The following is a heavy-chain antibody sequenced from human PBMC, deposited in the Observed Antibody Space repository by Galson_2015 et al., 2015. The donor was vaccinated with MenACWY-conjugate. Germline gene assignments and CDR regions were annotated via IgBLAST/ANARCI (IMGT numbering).Heavy chain of an antibody. CDR3: TRGHAATRYFDS. CDR2: SRNKASSYST. CDR1: GFTFSDRY. V-gene: IGHV3-72*01. J-gene: IGHJ4*02. Sequence: SLRLSCAGSGFTFSDRYMDWIRQAPGKGLEWVARSRNKASSYSTEYAASVKGRFTVSRDESGNTLYLEMSGLKSVDTAVYFCTRGHAATRYFDSWGQGTLVTVSS. D-gene: IGHD1-1*01.